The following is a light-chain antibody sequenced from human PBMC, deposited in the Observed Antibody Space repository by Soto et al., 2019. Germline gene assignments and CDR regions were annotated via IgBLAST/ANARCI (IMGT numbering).Light chain of an antibody. V-gene: IGKV3-15*01. CDR3: QHYNNWPPWT. J-gene: IGKJ1*01. Sequence: EIVMTQSPATLYVSPGERATLSCRASQSVSSNLAWYQQKPGQAPRLLIYGASTRATGVPARFSGGGSGTEFTLTISSLQSEDFAVYYCQHYNNWPPWTFGQGTKVEIK. CDR1: QSVSSN. CDR2: GAS.